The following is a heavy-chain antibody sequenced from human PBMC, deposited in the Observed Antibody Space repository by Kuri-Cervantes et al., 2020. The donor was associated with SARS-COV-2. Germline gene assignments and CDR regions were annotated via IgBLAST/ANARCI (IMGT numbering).Heavy chain of an antibody. Sequence: GESLKISCAASGFTFSNSDMNWVRQAPGKGLEWVSAIGTAGDTYYPGSVKGRFTISRENAKNSLYLQMNSLRAGDTAVYYCARDGQYYYDSSGYYSDWYFDLWGRGTLVTVSS. V-gene: IGHV3-13*04. CDR3: ARDGQYYYDSSGYYSDWYFDL. J-gene: IGHJ2*01. D-gene: IGHD3-22*01. CDR2: IGTAGDT. CDR1: GFTFSNSD.